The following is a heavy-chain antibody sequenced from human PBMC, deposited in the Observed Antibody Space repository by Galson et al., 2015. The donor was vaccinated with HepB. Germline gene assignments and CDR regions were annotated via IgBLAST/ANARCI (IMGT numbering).Heavy chain of an antibody. V-gene: IGHV3-23*01. CDR3: ARDGGLGYSYGQPGN. D-gene: IGHD5-18*01. CDR2: ISGSGGST. Sequence: SLRLSCAASGFTFSSYAMSWVRQAPGKGLEWVSAISGSGGSTYYADSMKGRFTISRDNSKNTLYLQMNSLRAEDTAVYYCARDGGLGYSYGQPGNWGQGTLVTVSS. J-gene: IGHJ4*02. CDR1: GFTFSSYA.